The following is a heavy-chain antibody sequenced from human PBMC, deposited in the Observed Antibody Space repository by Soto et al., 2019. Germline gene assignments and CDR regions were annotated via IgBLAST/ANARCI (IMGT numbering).Heavy chain of an antibody. V-gene: IGHV1-18*04. D-gene: IGHD5-18*01. CDR3: ARAHSYGSCRFFDL. CDR2: ISVNNGNT. CDR1: GYTFTNYG. Sequence: QVQLVQSGAEVRKPGASVKVSCTASGYTFTNYGITWVRQAPGQGLEWMGWISVNNGNTNYAQKVQGRVTMTTDTSTSTAYMELWRLSYDDTAVYYCARAHSYGSCRFFDLWGRGTLVTVSS. J-gene: IGHJ2*01.